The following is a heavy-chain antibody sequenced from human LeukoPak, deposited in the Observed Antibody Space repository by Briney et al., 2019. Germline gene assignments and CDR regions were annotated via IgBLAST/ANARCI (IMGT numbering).Heavy chain of an antibody. V-gene: IGHV3-7*01. CDR1: GFTFSNYW. Sequence: GGSLRLSCEGSGFTFSNYWMGWVRQAPGKGLQWVANIKTGGSEKYYVDSVKGRLTISRDNSKNTLYLQMNSLRAEDTAVYYCARDWSYLYWYFDLWGRGTLVTVSS. CDR3: ARDWSYLYWYFDL. D-gene: IGHD1-26*01. CDR2: IKTGGSEK. J-gene: IGHJ2*01.